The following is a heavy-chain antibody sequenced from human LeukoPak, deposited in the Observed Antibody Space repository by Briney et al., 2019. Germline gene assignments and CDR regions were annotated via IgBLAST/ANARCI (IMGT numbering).Heavy chain of an antibody. CDR3: ARATVAGTFVDY. D-gene: IGHD6-19*01. V-gene: IGHV3-21*01. Sequence: GGSLRLSCAASGFTFSSYSMNWVRQAPGKGLEWVSSISSSSSYIYYADSVKGRFTISRDNAKNSLYLQMNSLRAEDTAVYYCARATVAGTFVDYWGQGTLVTVSS. CDR2: ISSSSSYI. CDR1: GFTFSSYS. J-gene: IGHJ4*02.